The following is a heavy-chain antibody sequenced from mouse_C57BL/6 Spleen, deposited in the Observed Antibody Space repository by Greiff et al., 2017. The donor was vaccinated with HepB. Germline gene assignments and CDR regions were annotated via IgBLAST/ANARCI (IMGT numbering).Heavy chain of an antibody. D-gene: IGHD2-1*01. V-gene: IGHV3-3*01. CDR2: TFYSGIT. Sequence: EVKLVESGPSLVRPSQTLSLTCTVTGFSINSDCYWIWIRQFPGNNLEYIGYTFYSGITYYNPSLESRTYITRDTSKNQFSLKLSSVTTEDTATYYCARGYGNNWYFDVWGTGTTVTVSS. J-gene: IGHJ1*03. CDR1: GFSINSDCY. CDR3: ARGYGNNWYFDV.